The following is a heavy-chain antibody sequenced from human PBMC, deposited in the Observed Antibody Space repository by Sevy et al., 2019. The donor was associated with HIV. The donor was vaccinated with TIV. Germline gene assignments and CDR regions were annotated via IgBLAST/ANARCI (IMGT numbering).Heavy chain of an antibody. CDR2: IYYSGST. CDR1: GGSISSGDYY. J-gene: IGHJ4*02. V-gene: IGHV4-30-4*01. D-gene: IGHD2-15*01. CDR3: ARILHILSTTAFVY. Sequence: SETLSLTCTVSGGSISSGDYYWSWIRQPPGKGLEWIGYIYYSGSTYYNPSLKRRLTISVDTSKNQFSLKLSSVTAADTAVYYCARILHILSTTAFVYWGQGTLVTGSS.